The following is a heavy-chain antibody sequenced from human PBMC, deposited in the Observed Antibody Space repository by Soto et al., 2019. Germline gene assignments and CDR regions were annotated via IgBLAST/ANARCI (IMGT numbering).Heavy chain of an antibody. V-gene: IGHV4-4*07. Sequence: PSETLSLTCTVSGGSISSYYWSWIRQPAGKGLEWIGRIYTSGSTNYNPSLKSRVTMSVDTSKNQFSLTLSSVTAADTAVYYCARGGSSWYPDYYGMDVWGQGTTVTVSS. CDR3: ARGGSSWYPDYYGMDV. D-gene: IGHD6-13*01. CDR2: IYTSGST. J-gene: IGHJ6*02. CDR1: GGSISSYY.